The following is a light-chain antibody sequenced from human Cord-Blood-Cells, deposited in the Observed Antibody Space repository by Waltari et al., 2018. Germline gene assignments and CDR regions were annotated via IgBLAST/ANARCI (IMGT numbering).Light chain of an antibody. CDR2: GAS. J-gene: IGKJ1*01. CDR1: QSVSSSY. V-gene: IGKV3-20*01. CDR3: QQYGSSPKT. Sequence: PGERATLSCRASQSVSSSYLAWYQQKPGQAPRLLIYGASSRATGIPDRFSGSGSGTDFTLTISRLEPEDFAVYYCQQYGSSPKTFGQGTKVEIK.